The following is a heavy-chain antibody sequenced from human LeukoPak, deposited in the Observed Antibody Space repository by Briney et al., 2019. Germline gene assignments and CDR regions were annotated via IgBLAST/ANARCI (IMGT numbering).Heavy chain of an antibody. V-gene: IGHV3-21*01. CDR1: GFTFSRSN. D-gene: IGHD3-22*01. CDR2: ITTSSSYI. CDR3: ATGGVHYYDSSADY. Sequence: GGSLRLSCAASGFTFSRSNMNWVRQAPGKGLEWVSSITTSSSYIYYADSVKGRFTISRDNAKNSLYLQMDSLRGEDTAVYYCATGGVHYYDSSADYWGQGTLVTVSA. J-gene: IGHJ4*02.